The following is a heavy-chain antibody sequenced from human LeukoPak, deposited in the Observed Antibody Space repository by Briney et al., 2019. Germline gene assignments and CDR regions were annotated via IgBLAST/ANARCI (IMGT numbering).Heavy chain of an antibody. CDR2: MDSDGSTK. V-gene: IGHV3-7*01. J-gene: IGHJ3*01. Sequence: GGSLRLSCAASGFTFSSFWMTWVRQAPGRGLESVASMDSDGSTKNYVGSVKGRFTISRDNAKNSLYLQMNSLRGEDTSMYYCARDPGWGAYDVCGQGTMVTVSS. CDR3: ARDPGWGAYDV. CDR1: GFTFSSFW. D-gene: IGHD6-19*01.